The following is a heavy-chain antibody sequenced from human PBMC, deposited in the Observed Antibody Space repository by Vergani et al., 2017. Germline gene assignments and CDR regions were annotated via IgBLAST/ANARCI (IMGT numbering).Heavy chain of an antibody. CDR2: IYPNGNG. V-gene: IGHV4-59*10. J-gene: IGHJ4*02. D-gene: IGHD3-10*01. Sequence: QVQLQQWGAGVVKPSGTLSLTCAVFGESFSSFYWTWIRQPAGRGLEWIGRIYPNGNGNYNESLRSRLTMSIDTSRSQFSLSLSSVTAADTAMYYCAVRPRVNLVGGEIVTKRTFDYWSQGSLVTVSS. CDR3: AVRPRVNLVGGEIVTKRTFDY. CDR1: GESFSSFY.